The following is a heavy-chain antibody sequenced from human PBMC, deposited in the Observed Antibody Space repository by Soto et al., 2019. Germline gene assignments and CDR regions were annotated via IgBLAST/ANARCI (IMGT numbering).Heavy chain of an antibody. Sequence: PGGSLRLSCAASGFTFSSYSMNWVRQAPGKGLEWVSSISSSSSYIYYADSVKGRFTISRDNAKNSLYLQMNSLRAEDTAVYYCVRDWGYSSSWPTHGMDVWGQGTTVTVSS. CDR1: GFTFSSYS. D-gene: IGHD6-13*01. CDR2: ISSSSSYI. CDR3: VRDWGYSSSWPTHGMDV. V-gene: IGHV3-21*01. J-gene: IGHJ6*02.